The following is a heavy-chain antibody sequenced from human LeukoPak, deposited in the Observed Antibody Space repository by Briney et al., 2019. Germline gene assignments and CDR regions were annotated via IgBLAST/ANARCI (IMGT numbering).Heavy chain of an antibody. CDR1: GGSISSSSYY. CDR3: ATQHVPAAIYYYYYYMDV. V-gene: IGHV4-39*01. J-gene: IGHJ6*03. D-gene: IGHD2-2*01. Sequence: KPSETLSLTRTVSGGSISSSSYYWGWIRQPPGKGLEWIGSIYYSGTTYYNPSLKSRVTISVDTSRNHFSLKLSSVTAADTAVYYCATQHVPAAIYYYYYYMDVWGKGTTVTVSS. CDR2: IYYSGTT.